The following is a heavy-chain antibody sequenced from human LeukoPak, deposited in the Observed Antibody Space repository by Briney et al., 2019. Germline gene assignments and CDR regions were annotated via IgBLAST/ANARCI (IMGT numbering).Heavy chain of an antibody. CDR2: ISSSSSTI. V-gene: IGHV3-48*02. J-gene: IGHJ1*01. D-gene: IGHD3-22*01. CDR1: GFTFSTYA. Sequence: GGSLRLSCSASGFTFSTYALQWVRQAPGKGLEWVSYISSSSSTIYYADSVKGRFTISRDNAKNSLYLQMNSLRDEDTAVYYCAKDSDYYHSSGYYYAYFQHWGQGTLVTVSS. CDR3: AKDSDYYHSSGYYYAYFQH.